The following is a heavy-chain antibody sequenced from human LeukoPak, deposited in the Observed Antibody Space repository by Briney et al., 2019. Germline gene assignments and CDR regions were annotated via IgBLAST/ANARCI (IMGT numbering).Heavy chain of an antibody. D-gene: IGHD2-2*01. J-gene: IGHJ4*02. V-gene: IGHV3-23*01. CDR3: AKDFLVGPWMPNDY. CDR1: GFTFSSYA. Sequence: PGGSLRLSCAASGFTFSSYAMSWVRQAPGKGLEWVSAISGSGGSTYYADSVKGRFTISRDNSKNTLYLQMNSLRVEDTAVYYCAKDFLVGPWMPNDYWGQGTLVTVSS. CDR2: ISGSGGST.